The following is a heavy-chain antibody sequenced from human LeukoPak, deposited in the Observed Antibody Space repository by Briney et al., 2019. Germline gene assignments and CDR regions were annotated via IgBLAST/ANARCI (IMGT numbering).Heavy chain of an antibody. CDR3: AKDNNDYGDGSLYYYYYYGMDV. CDR2: ISGSGGST. D-gene: IGHD4-17*01. J-gene: IGHJ6*02. V-gene: IGHV3-23*01. CDR1: GFTFSSYA. Sequence: GGSLRLSCAASGFTFSSYAMSWVRQAPGEGLEWVSAISGSGGSTYYADSVKGRFTISRDNSKNTLYLQMNSLRAEDTAVYYCAKDNNDYGDGSLYYYYYYGMDVWGQETTVTVSS.